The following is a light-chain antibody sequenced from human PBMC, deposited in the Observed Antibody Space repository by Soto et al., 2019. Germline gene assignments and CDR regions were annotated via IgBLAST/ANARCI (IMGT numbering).Light chain of an antibody. CDR2: AVS. J-gene: IGKJ1*01. CDR1: QGIRND. V-gene: IGKV1-17*01. Sequence: IQVTQSPSTLSAAVGDGVNITCRASQGIRNDLAWYQQKPGKAPKRLIYAVSSLQSEVPSRFSGSGSGTEFTLTISSLQPEDVATYYCLQHHSYPQTFGQGTKVDIK. CDR3: LQHHSYPQT.